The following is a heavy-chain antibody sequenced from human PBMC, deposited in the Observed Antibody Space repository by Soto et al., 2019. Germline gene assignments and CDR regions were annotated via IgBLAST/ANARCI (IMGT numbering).Heavy chain of an antibody. D-gene: IGHD6-6*01. V-gene: IGHV1-3*01. J-gene: IGHJ4*02. Sequence: ASVKVSCKASGYTFTSYAMHWVRQAPGQRLEWMGWINAGNGNTKYSQKFQGRVTITRDTSASTAYMELSSLRSEDTAVYYCARSRRIAAPCDYWGQGTLVTVSS. CDR3: ARSRRIAAPCDY. CDR1: GYTFTSYA. CDR2: INAGNGNT.